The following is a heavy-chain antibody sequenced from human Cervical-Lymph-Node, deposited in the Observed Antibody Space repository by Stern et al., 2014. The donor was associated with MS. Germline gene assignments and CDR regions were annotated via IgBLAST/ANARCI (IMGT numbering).Heavy chain of an antibody. CDR1: GYTFSNLG. V-gene: IGHV1-18*01. CDR2: ISPYNDNQ. CDR3: ARDGFCSGGGCYSWHYTGMDV. D-gene: IGHD2-15*01. J-gene: IGHJ6*02. Sequence: QVQLMQSGAEVKKPGASVKVSCTTSGYTFSNLGISWVRQAPGQGLEWLGGISPYNDNQTYEEKVPGRVSMPIDKSTTTVYLALRGMGSADTAVYYCARDGFCSGGGCYSWHYTGMDVWGQGTTVTVSS.